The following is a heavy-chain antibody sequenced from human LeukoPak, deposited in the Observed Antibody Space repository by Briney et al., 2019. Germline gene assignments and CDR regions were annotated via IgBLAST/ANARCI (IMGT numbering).Heavy chain of an antibody. CDR1: GFTFSSYA. CDR3: AKAYGSGDSFDY. V-gene: IGHV3-23*01. J-gene: IGHJ4*02. D-gene: IGHD3-10*01. CDR2: ISGSGGST. Sequence: GGSLRLSCAASGFTFSSYAMSWVRQAPGKGLEWVSVISGSGGSTYYADSVKGRFTISRDNSKNTLYLQMNSLRAEDTAVYYCAKAYGSGDSFDYWGQGTLVTVSS.